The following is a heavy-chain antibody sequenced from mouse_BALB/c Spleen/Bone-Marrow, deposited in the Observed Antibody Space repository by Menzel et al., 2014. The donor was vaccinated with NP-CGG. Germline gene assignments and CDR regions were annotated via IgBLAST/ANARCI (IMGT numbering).Heavy chain of an antibody. CDR2: IYYSGTI. CDR1: GISITTGNYR. V-gene: IGHV3-5*02. Sequence: EVKLMESGPGLVKPSQTVSLTCTVTGISITTGNYRWSWIRQFPGNKLEWIGYIYYSGTITYNPSLTSRTTITRDTSXNQFFLEMNSLTAEDTATYYCARELYYLDYWGQGTTLTVSS. CDR3: ARELYYLDY. J-gene: IGHJ2*01.